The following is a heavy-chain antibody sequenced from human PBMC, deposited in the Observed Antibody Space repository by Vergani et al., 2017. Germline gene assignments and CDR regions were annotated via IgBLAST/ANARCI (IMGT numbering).Heavy chain of an antibody. CDR2: IFFSGST. Sequence: QVQLQESGPGLLKPSETLSLTCTVSGGSIRSGDYYWSWIRQTPGKGLEWIGCIFFSGSTHYNPSLQSRLSISIDTSRNQFSLTLRSVTAADTAVYLCARDDTTGYFYGTWGDPWGQGTLVTVSS. V-gene: IGHV4-30-4*01. CDR1: GGSIRSGDYY. CDR3: ARDDTTGYFYGTWGDP. D-gene: IGHD3-22*01. J-gene: IGHJ5*02.